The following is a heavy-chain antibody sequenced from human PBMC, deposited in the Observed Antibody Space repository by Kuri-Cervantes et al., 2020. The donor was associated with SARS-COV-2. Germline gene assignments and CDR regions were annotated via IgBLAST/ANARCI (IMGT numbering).Heavy chain of an antibody. J-gene: IGHJ3*02. CDR3: ARDYLGWDDLDAFDI. CDR2: IKQDGSEK. CDR1: GFTFSSYW. V-gene: IGHV3-7*01. D-gene: IGHD3-3*01. Sequence: LSLTCAASGFTFSSYWMSWVRQAPGKGLEWVANIKQDGSEKYYVDSVKGRFTISRDNAENSLYLQMNSLRAEDMAVYYCARDYLGWDDLDAFDIWGQGTMVTVSS.